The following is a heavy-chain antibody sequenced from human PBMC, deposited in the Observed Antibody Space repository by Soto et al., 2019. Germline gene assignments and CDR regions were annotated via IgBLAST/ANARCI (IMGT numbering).Heavy chain of an antibody. V-gene: IGHV3-23*01. CDR2: ISGSGGST. J-gene: IGHJ5*02. Sequence: EVQLLESGGGLVQPGGSLRLSCAASGFTFTNYAMSWVRQAPGKGLEWVSAISGSGGSTYYADSVKGRFTISRDNSKNTLYLQMNSLRAEDTAVYYCAEIDYGGRNNWFDPWGQGTLVTVSS. D-gene: IGHD4-17*01. CDR1: GFTFTNYA. CDR3: AEIDYGGRNNWFDP.